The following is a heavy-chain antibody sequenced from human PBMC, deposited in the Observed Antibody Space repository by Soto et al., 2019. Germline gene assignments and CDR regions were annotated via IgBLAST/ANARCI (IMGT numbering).Heavy chain of an antibody. V-gene: IGHV1-46*01. CDR3: AREKDDSSGYNDGYYYYGMDV. J-gene: IGHJ6*02. Sequence: ASVKVSCKASGYTFTSYYMHWVRQAPGQGLEWMGIINPSGGSASYAQKFQGRVTMTRDTSTSTVYMELSSLRSEDTAVYYCAREKDDSSGYNDGYYYYGMDVWGQGTTVTVSS. CDR2: INPSGGSA. D-gene: IGHD3-22*01. CDR1: GYTFTSYY.